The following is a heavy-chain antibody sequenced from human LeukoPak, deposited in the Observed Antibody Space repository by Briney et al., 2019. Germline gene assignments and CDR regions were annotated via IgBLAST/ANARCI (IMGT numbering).Heavy chain of an antibody. J-gene: IGHJ3*02. D-gene: IGHD6-13*01. V-gene: IGHV3-23*01. CDR2: ISNSGGNT. CDR3: AKAWQQLVLSAFDI. CDR1: GFTFSTYA. Sequence: PGGSLRLSCAASGFTFSTYAMSWVRQAPGKGLEWVSAISNSGGNTYYAESVKGRFTISRDNSKNTLYLQMNSLRAEDTAKYYCAKAWQQLVLSAFDIWGHGTMVTVSS.